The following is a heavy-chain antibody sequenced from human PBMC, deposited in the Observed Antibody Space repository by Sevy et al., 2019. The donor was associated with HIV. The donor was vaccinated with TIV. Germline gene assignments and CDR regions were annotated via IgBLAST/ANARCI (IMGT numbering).Heavy chain of an antibody. CDR3: ARGPNFWSGYYTSYYYYYMDV. D-gene: IGHD3-3*01. V-gene: IGHV4-34*01. Sequence: SETLSLTCAVYGGSFSGYYWSWIRQPPGMGLEWIGEINHSGSTNYNPSLKSRVTISVDTSKNQFSLKLSSVTAADTAVYYCARGPNFWSGYYTSYYYYYMDVWGKGTTVTVSS. CDR1: GGSFSGYY. CDR2: INHSGST. J-gene: IGHJ6*03.